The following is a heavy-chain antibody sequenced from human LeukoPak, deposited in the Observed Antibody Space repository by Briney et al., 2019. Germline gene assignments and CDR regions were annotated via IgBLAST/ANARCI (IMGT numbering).Heavy chain of an antibody. J-gene: IGHJ4*02. Sequence: GGSLRLSCAASGFTFSTYWMHWVRQAPGKGLEWVAVISYDGSNKYYADSVKGRFTISRDNSKNTLYLQMNSLRAEDTAVYYCARDLDYWGQGTLVTVSS. CDR3: ARDLDY. CDR1: GFTFSTYW. CDR2: ISYDGSNK. V-gene: IGHV3-30*03.